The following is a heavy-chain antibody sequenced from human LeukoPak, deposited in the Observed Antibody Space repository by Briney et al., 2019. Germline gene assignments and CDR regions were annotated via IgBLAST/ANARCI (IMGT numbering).Heavy chain of an antibody. CDR1: GFPLSSYG. CDR3: AKVPESKRRTWGFGAQGWFDP. J-gene: IGHJ5*02. D-gene: IGHD3-10*01. CDR2: IRYDGSNK. V-gene: IGHV3-30*02. Sequence: PGGSLRLSCAASGFPLSSYGIHWVWPAPRKGLEWVAFIRYDGSNKYYTDSVKGRFTISRDNSKNTLYLQMNSLRAEDTAVYYCAKVPESKRRTWGFGAQGWFDPWGQGTLVTVSS.